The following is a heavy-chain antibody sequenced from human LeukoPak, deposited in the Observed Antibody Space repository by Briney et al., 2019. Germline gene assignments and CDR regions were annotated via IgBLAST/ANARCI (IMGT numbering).Heavy chain of an antibody. CDR1: GFTFSTYW. V-gene: IGHV3-7*04. Sequence: ESLRLSRAASGFTFSTYWMSWVRQAPGKGLEWVATIQQDGSEKYYVDSVKGRFTISRDNAKNSLYLQINSLRAEDTAVYYCARVGTYYDTSGYYWPHYFDPWGRGTLVTVSS. J-gene: IGHJ5*02. CDR3: ARVGTYYDTSGYYWPHYFDP. CDR2: IQQDGSEK. D-gene: IGHD3-22*01.